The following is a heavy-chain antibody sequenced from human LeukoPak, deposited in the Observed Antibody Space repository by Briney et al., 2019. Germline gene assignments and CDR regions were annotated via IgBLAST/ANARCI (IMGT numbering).Heavy chain of an antibody. V-gene: IGHV4-59*01. D-gene: IGHD1-1*01. CDR2: IYYSGST. Sequence: SETLSLTCPVSGGSIRSYYWSWIRQPPGKGLEWIGYIYYSGSTNYNPSLKSRVTISVDTSKNQFSLKLSSVTAADTAVYYCARDTNDAFDIWGQGTMVTVSS. J-gene: IGHJ3*02. CDR1: GGSIRSYY. CDR3: ARDTNDAFDI.